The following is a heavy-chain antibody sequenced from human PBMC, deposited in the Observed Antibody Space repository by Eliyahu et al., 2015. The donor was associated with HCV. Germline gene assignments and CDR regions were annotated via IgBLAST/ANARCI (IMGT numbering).Heavy chain of an antibody. D-gene: IGHD6-6*01. Sequence: QVQLVQSGAEVKKPGSSVKVPCKASGGTFSNYAINWLRQAPGQGLEWMGGIIPIFGTAKYAERFQGRVTITADESTNTAYMDLRSLTSDDTAVYYCARPSSIADRPGAFDIWGQGTMVTVSS. CDR3: ARPSSIADRPGAFDI. CDR2: IIPIFGTA. J-gene: IGHJ3*02. V-gene: IGHV1-69*01. CDR1: GGTFSNYA.